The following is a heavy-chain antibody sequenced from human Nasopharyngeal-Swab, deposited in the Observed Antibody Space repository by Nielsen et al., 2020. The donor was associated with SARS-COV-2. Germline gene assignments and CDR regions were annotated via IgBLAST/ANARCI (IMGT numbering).Heavy chain of an antibody. CDR2: IDPGDSYT. Sequence: GGSLRLSCKGSGYRFTSYWISWVRQMPGKGLEWMGRIDPGDSYTNYSPPFQGHVTISADKSISTAYLQWSSLKASDTAMYYCAIPTVTTDYWGQGTLVTVSS. D-gene: IGHD4-17*01. V-gene: IGHV5-10-1*01. CDR3: AIPTVTTDY. J-gene: IGHJ4*02. CDR1: GYRFTSYW.